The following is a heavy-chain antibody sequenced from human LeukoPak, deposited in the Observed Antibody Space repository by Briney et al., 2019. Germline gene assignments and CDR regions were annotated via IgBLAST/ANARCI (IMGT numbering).Heavy chain of an antibody. D-gene: IGHD4-11*01. V-gene: IGHV4-59*01. CDR2: IYYSGST. CDR3: ARDRDYRFDP. J-gene: IGHJ5*02. Sequence: SETLSLTCTVSGGSISSDYWSWIRQPPGKGLEWIGYIYYSGSTNYNPSLKSRVTISVDTSKNQFSLKLSSVTAADTAVYYCARDRDYRFDPWGQGTLVTVSS. CDR1: GGSISSDY.